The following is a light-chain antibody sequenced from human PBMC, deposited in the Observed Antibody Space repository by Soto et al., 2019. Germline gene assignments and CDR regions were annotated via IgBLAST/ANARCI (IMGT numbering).Light chain of an antibody. CDR2: GAS. Sequence: EIVMTQSPAILSVSPGERATLSCRASQSVSSDLAWYQQKPGQAPRLLIYGASSRANGIPARFRGSGSGTEFTLTISSLQSEDFALYYCQQYNDWPLTFGGGTEVDIK. V-gene: IGKV3D-15*01. CDR1: QSVSSD. CDR3: QQYNDWPLT. J-gene: IGKJ4*01.